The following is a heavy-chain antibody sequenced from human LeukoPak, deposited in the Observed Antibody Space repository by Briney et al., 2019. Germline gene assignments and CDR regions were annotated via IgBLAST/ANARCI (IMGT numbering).Heavy chain of an antibody. CDR3: ARGGLRVMVYRLYYMDV. Sequence: GASVKVSCKASGYTFTNYYIHWVRQAPGQGLDWVGIINPSGGSPTYAQTFQGRISLTWDTSTSTVYMELSSLTSDDTAVYCCARGGLRVMVYRLYYMDVWGKGTTVTVSS. D-gene: IGHD2-8*01. CDR2: INPSGGSP. CDR1: GYTFTNYY. V-gene: IGHV1-46*01. J-gene: IGHJ6*03.